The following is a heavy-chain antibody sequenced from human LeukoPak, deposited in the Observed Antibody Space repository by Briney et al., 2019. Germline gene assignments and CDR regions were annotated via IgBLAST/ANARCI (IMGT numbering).Heavy chain of an antibody. Sequence: PGGSLRLSCAASGFTFDDYAMHWVRQAPGKGLEWVSGISWNSGSIGYADSVKGRFTISRDNAKNSLYLQMNSLRAEDTALYYSAPLGDYGGGAFDIWGQGTMVTVSS. D-gene: IGHD4-17*01. CDR2: ISWNSGSI. V-gene: IGHV3-9*01. CDR3: APLGDYGGGAFDI. J-gene: IGHJ3*02. CDR1: GFTFDDYA.